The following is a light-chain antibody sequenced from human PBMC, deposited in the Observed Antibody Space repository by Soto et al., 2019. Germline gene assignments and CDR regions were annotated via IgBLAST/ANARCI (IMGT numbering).Light chain of an antibody. Sequence: VLTQSPCTLSLTQGERATLSCRAIQRGSGRFLAWYQQKPGQAPRLLIYAASIRATGIPDRFSASVSGTDFTLTISRLEPEDFAMYYCQQSGGSLPWTFGQGTKVDI. V-gene: IGKV3-20*01. J-gene: IGKJ1*01. CDR2: AAS. CDR1: QRGSGRF. CDR3: QQSGGSLPWT.